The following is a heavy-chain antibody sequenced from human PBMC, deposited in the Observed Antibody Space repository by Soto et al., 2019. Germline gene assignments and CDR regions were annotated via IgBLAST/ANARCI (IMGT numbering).Heavy chain of an antibody. CDR1: GYTFTSYA. Sequence: GASVKVSCKASGYTFTSYAMHWVRQAPGQRLEWMGWINAGNGNTKYSQKFQGRVTITRDTSASTAYMELSSLRSEDTAVYYCASPFRYCSSTSCYSGMDVWGQGTTVTVSS. CDR2: INAGNGNT. V-gene: IGHV1-3*01. J-gene: IGHJ6*02. D-gene: IGHD2-2*01. CDR3: ASPFRYCSSTSCYSGMDV.